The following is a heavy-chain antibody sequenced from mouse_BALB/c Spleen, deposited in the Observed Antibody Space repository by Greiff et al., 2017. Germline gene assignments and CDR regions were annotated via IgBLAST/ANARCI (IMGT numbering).Heavy chain of an antibody. Sequence: VQLKESGPGLVKPSQSLSLTCSVTGYSITSGYYWNWIRQFPGNKLEWMGYISYDGSNNYNPSLKNRISITRDTSKNQFFLKLNSMTTEDTATYYCAREGVRRGLYYFDYWGQGTTLTVSS. CDR2: ISYDGSN. V-gene: IGHV3-6*02. CDR1: GYSITSGYY. CDR3: AREGVRRGLYYFDY. D-gene: IGHD2-14*01. J-gene: IGHJ2*01.